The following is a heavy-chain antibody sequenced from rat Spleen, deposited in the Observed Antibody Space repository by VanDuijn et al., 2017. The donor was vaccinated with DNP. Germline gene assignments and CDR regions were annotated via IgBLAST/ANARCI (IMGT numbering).Heavy chain of an antibody. J-gene: IGHJ2*01. CDR2: ISYDGGRG. Sequence: EVQLVESGGGLVQPGRSLKLSCAASGFTFSDYYMAWVRQAPTKGLEWVAYISYDGGRGFYRDSVRGRFTISRDNAKSTLYLQMDSLRSEDTAVYYCTRHDGYNPFDYWGQGVMVTVSS. D-gene: IGHD1-4*01. CDR3: TRHDGYNPFDY. CDR1: GFTFSDYY. V-gene: IGHV5-20*01.